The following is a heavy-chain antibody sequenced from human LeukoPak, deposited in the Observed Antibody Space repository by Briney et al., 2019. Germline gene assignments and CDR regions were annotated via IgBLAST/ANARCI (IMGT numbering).Heavy chain of an antibody. D-gene: IGHD6-19*01. Sequence: SETLSLTCTVSGGSISIYYWNWIRQPPGKGLEWIGYIYYSGSTNYNPSLKSRVTISVDTSKNQFSLKLSSVTAADTAVYYCARGDSSGWYGNWFDPWGQGTLVTVSS. CDR2: IYYSGST. J-gene: IGHJ5*02. CDR1: GGSISIYY. CDR3: ARGDSSGWYGNWFDP. V-gene: IGHV4-59*01.